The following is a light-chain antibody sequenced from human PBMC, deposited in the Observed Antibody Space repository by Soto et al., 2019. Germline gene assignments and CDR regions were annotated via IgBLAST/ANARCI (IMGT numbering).Light chain of an antibody. V-gene: IGLV1-44*01. J-gene: IGLJ2*01. CDR2: SNN. CDR3: ASWDDSLNGVV. CDR1: SSNIGSNT. Sequence: QSVLTQPPSASGTPGQRVTISCSGSSSNIGSNTVNWYQHLPGTAPKLLMYSNNQRPSGVPDRFSGSKSGTSASLAISGLQSEDEADYYCASWDDSLNGVVFGGGTQLTVL.